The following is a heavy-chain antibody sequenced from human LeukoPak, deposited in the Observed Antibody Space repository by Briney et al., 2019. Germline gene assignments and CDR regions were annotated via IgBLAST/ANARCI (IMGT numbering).Heavy chain of an antibody. CDR1: GGSISSYY. CDR2: IYYSGST. CDR3: ARMHYYDSSGYSFDY. D-gene: IGHD3-22*01. Sequence: SETLSLTCTVSGGSISSYYWSWIRQPPGKRLEWIGYIYYSGSTNYNPSLKSRVTISVDKSKNQFSLKLSSVTAADTAVYYCARMHYYDSSGYSFDYWGQGTLVTVSS. V-gene: IGHV4-59*12. J-gene: IGHJ4*02.